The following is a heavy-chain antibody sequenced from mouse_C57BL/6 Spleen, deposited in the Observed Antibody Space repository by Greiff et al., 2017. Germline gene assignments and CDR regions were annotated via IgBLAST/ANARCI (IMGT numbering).Heavy chain of an antibody. Sequence: QVQLQQPGAELVRPGSSVKLSCKASGYTFTSYWMDWVKQRPGQGLEWIGNIYPSDSETNYNQKFKDKATLTVDKSSSTAYMQLSSLTSEDSAVYYCARERYSNYLDYWGQGTTLTVSS. V-gene: IGHV1-61*01. CDR1: GYTFTSYW. D-gene: IGHD2-5*01. J-gene: IGHJ2*01. CDR2: IYPSDSET. CDR3: ARERYSNYLDY.